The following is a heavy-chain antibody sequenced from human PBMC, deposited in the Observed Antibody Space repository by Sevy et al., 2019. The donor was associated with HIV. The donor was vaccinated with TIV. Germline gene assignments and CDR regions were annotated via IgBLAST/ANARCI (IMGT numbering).Heavy chain of an antibody. CDR3: ARGGGYYDNGMDV. Sequence: ASVKVSCRASGGTFSSYTINWVRQAPGQGLEWMGEIIPIFGTANYAQKLQGRVTIIADESTTTAYTELSSLRSEDTAVYYCARGGGYYDNGMDVWGQGTTVTVSS. V-gene: IGHV1-69*13. D-gene: IGHD3-22*01. CDR2: IIPIFGTA. J-gene: IGHJ6*02. CDR1: GGTFSSYT.